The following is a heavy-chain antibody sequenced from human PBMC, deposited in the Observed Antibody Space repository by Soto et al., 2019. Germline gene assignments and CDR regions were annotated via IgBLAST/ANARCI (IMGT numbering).Heavy chain of an antibody. CDR3: ARAPLGYYDSSGYLDY. Sequence: ASVKVSCKASGYTFTSYGTSWERQAPGQGLEWMGWISAYNGNTNYAQKLQGRVTMTTDTSTSTAYMELRSLRSDDTAVYYCARAPLGYYDSSGYLDYWGQGTLVTSSS. D-gene: IGHD3-22*01. V-gene: IGHV1-18*04. CDR2: ISAYNGNT. CDR1: GYTFTSYG. J-gene: IGHJ4*02.